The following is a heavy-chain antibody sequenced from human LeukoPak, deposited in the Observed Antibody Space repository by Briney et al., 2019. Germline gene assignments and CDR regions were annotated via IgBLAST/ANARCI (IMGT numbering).Heavy chain of an antibody. J-gene: IGHJ4*02. V-gene: IGHV3-48*04. Sequence: GGSLRLSCAASGFSFSSYSMNWVRQAPGKGLDWVSYISSSGQTIYYADSVEGRFTISRDNANNSLYLQMTSLRAEDTAVYYCAKAYYYDSSGYSTVDYWGQGTLVTVSS. D-gene: IGHD3-22*01. CDR1: GFSFSSYS. CDR2: ISSSGQTI. CDR3: AKAYYYDSSGYSTVDY.